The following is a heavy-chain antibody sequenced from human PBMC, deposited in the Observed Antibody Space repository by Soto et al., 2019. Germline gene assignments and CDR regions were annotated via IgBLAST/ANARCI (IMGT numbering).Heavy chain of an antibody. D-gene: IGHD2-21*01. CDR3: VKCDDSASFSFYFAS. CDR2: IYSGGNT. V-gene: IGHV3-66*01. J-gene: IGHJ4*02. CDR1: GFTVSSSY. Sequence: EVQLVDSGGGLVQPGGSLRLSCAASGFTVSSSYMAWVRQAPGKGLEWVSSIYSGGNTYYADSVQGRFTVSRDNSRNTLDLLMNSVRAADTAVYYCVKCDDSASFSFYFASWCQGTLVTVSS.